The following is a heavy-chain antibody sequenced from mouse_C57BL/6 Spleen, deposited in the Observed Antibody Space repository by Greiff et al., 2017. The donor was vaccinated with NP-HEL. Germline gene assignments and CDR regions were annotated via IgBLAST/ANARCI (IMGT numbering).Heavy chain of an antibody. CDR1: GFNIKDYY. Sequence: VQLQQSGAELVRPGASVKLSCTASGFNIKDYYMHWVKQRPEQGLEWIGRIDPEDGDTEYAPKFQGKATMTADTSSNTAYLQLSSLTSEDTAVYYCTAGGSHGAMDYWGQGTSVTVSS. V-gene: IGHV14-1*01. CDR2: IDPEDGDT. J-gene: IGHJ4*01. D-gene: IGHD1-1*02. CDR3: TAGGSHGAMDY.